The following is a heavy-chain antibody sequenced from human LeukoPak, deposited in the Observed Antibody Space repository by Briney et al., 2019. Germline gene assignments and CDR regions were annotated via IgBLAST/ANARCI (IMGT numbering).Heavy chain of an antibody. V-gene: IGHV3-66*02. J-gene: IGHJ4*02. Sequence: PGGSLGISCAASGFTVGNNYMSWVRQAPGKGLEWVSVIYSDGSTYYADSVKARFTISRDNSKNTLYLQMNSLRADDTAVYYCARDPGGGPTHGYWGQGTLVTVSS. CDR3: ARDPGGGPTHGY. CDR1: GFTVGNNY. D-gene: IGHD1-26*01. CDR2: IYSDGST.